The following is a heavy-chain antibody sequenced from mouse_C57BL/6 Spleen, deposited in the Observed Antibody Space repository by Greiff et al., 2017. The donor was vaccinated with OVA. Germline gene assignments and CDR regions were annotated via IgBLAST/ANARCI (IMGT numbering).Heavy chain of an antibody. CDR1: GFTFSSYA. CDR2: ISDGGSYT. J-gene: IGHJ2*01. D-gene: IGHD6-1*01. Sequence: EVQRVESGGGLVKPGGSLKLSCAASGFTFSSYAMSWVRQTPEKRLEWVATISDGGSYTYYPDNVKGRFTISRDNAKNNLYLQMSHLKSEDTAMYYCARDSAFPINYFDYWGQGTTLTVSS. CDR3: ARDSAFPINYFDY. V-gene: IGHV5-4*01.